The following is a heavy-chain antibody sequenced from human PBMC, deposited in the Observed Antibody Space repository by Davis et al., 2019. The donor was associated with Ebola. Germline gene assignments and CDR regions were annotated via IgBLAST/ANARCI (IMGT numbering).Heavy chain of an antibody. D-gene: IGHD3-16*01. CDR2: IYYSGST. CDR1: GDSISSGGYS. Sequence: MPSETLSLTCAVSGDSISSGGYSWSWIRQPPGKGLEWIGYIYYSGSTYYNPSLKSRVTISIDTSKNQFSLKLSSVTAADTAVYYCARFWGNYQNWFDPWGQGTLVTVSS. CDR3: ARFWGNYQNWFDP. V-gene: IGHV4-30-4*07. J-gene: IGHJ5*02.